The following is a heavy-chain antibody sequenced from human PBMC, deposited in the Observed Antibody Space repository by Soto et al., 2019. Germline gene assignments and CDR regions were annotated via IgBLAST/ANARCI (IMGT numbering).Heavy chain of an antibody. CDR3: ARRGSGSNRWGSNYIWFDP. D-gene: IGHD1-26*01. V-gene: IGHV4-34*01. Sequence: ASETVSLTCAVYGGSFSGYFGNWIRQPQGQGLEWIGEINDRGSTNYRPSLKSRVTISGDTSKNQFSMKLSSVTAADTAVYYCARRGSGSNRWGSNYIWFDPWGQGTLVTVSS. CDR2: INDRGST. J-gene: IGHJ5*02. CDR1: GGSFSGYF.